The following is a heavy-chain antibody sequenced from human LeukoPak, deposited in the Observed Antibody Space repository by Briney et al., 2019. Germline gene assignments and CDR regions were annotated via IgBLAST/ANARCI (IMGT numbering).Heavy chain of an antibody. D-gene: IGHD3-16*01. V-gene: IGHV1-46*01. J-gene: IGHJ6*02. CDR2: INPSGGST. CDR1: GYTFTSYY. Sequence: GASVKVSCKASGYTFTSYYMHWVRQAPGQGLEWMGIINPSGGSTSYAQKFQGRVTMTRETSTSTVYMELSSLRSEDTAVYYCAIVTGRKLCQTYYYYGMDVWGQGTTVTVSS. CDR3: AIVTGRKLCQTYYYYGMDV.